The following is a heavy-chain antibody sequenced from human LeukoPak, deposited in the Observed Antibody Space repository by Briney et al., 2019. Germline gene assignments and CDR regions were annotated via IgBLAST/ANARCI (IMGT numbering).Heavy chain of an antibody. Sequence: GGSLRLSWAGSGFTFSSYDMNWVRQAPGKGLEWVSSISGSSSYIYYADSVKGRFTISRDNAKNSLYLQMNSLRVEDRAVYSCARGSSNVAARNNWFDPWGQGTLVTVSS. CDR2: ISGSSSYI. CDR3: ARGSSNVAARNNWFDP. CDR1: GFTFSSYD. V-gene: IGHV3-21*01. D-gene: IGHD6-6*01. J-gene: IGHJ5*02.